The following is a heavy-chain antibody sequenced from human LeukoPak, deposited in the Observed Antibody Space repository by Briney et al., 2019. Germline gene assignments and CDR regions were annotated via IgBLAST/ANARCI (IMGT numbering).Heavy chain of an antibody. CDR3: AKDDLNGGNSE. Sequence: GGSLRLSCAASGFTFSSYAMSWVRQAPGKGPEWVSAISGSGGSTYYADSVKGRFTISRDNSKNTLYLQMNSLRAEDTAVYYCAKDDLNGGNSEWGQGTLVTVSS. D-gene: IGHD2-21*02. CDR1: GFTFSSYA. J-gene: IGHJ4*02. V-gene: IGHV3-23*01. CDR2: ISGSGGST.